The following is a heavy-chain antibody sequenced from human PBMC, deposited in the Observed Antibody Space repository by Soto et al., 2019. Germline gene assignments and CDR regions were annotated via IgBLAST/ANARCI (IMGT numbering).Heavy chain of an antibody. D-gene: IGHD1-26*01. CDR2: IGASGAGT. CDR1: GFTFSSDA. CDR3: ALRKTGSYFDY. V-gene: IGHV3-23*01. Sequence: GGSMRLSCTASGFTFSSDAKSWVRQAPGKGLEWVSAIGASGAGTYYADSVKGRFTISRDNSKNTLHLQMNSLRAEDTAVYYCALRKTGSYFDYWGQGT. J-gene: IGHJ4*02.